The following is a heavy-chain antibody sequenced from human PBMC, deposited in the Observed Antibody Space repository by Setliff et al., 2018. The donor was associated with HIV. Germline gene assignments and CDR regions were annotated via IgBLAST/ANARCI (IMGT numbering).Heavy chain of an antibody. CDR2: ISSSSSYI. CDR1: GFTFSSYS. V-gene: IGHV3-21*01. D-gene: IGHD3-10*01. J-gene: IGHJ6*02. CDR3: AYYSLGNFYLGYYYYHGMDV. Sequence: GGSLRLSCAASGFTFSSYSMNWVRQAPGKGLEWVSSISSSSSYIKYADSVKGRFTISRDNAKNSLYLEMISLRAEDTAVYYCAYYSLGNFYLGYYYYHGMDVWGQGTTVTVSS.